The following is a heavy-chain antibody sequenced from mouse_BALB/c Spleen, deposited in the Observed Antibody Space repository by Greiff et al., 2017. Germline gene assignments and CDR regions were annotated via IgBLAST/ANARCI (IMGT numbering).Heavy chain of an antibody. J-gene: IGHJ3*01. Sequence: EVMLVESGGGLVKPGGSLKLSCAASGFAFSSYDMSWVRQTPEKRLEWVAYISSGGGSTYYPDTVKGRFTISRDNAKNTLYLQMSSLKSEDTAMYYCARHDWFAYWGQGTLGTVSA. V-gene: IGHV5-12-1*01. CDR2: ISSGGGST. CDR1: GFAFSSYD. CDR3: ARHDWFAY.